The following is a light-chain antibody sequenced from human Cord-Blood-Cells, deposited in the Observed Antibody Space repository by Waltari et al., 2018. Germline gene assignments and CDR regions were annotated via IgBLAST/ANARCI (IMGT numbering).Light chain of an antibody. J-gene: IGKJ1*01. CDR3: QQYNNWPRT. V-gene: IGKV3-15*01. CDR1: PSVSSN. CDR2: GAS. Sequence: EIVMTQSPAPLSVSPGERATLSCRASPSVSSNLAWYQQKPGQSPMLLIYGASTRATGIPARFSGSGSGTEFTLTISSLQSEDFAVYYCQQYNNWPRTFGQGTKVEI.